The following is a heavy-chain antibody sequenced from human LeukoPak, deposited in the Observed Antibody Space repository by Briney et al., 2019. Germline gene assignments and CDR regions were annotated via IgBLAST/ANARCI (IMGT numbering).Heavy chain of an antibody. V-gene: IGHV4-59*08. CDR3: ARHSKYYYDSSGSYVGYFQH. J-gene: IGHJ1*01. Sequence: SGTLSLTCAGSGGSISVYYWSWIRQPPGEGLGWVGYIYYSGSTNYNPSLKSRVTISVDTSKNQFSLKLSSVTAADTAVYYCARHSKYYYDSSGSYVGYFQHWGQGTLVTVPS. D-gene: IGHD3-22*01. CDR2: IYYSGST. CDR1: GGSISVYY.